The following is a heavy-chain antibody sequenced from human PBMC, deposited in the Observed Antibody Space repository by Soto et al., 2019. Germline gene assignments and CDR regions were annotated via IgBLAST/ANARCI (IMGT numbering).Heavy chain of an antibody. V-gene: IGHV1-58*02. J-gene: IGHJ4*02. D-gene: IGHD2-21*02. CDR3: AAIAYCGGDCSLDY. CDR2: IVVGSGNT. Sequence: QMQLVQSGPEVKKPGTSVKVSCKASGFTFTSSAMQWVRQARGQRLEWIGWIVVGSGNTNYAQKFQERVTITRDMSTSTAYMELSSLRPEDMAVYYCAAIAYCGGDCSLDYWGQGTLVTVSS. CDR1: GFTFTSSA.